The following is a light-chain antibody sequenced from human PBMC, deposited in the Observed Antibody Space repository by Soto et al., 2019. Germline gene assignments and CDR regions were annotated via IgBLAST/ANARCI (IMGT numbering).Light chain of an antibody. CDR1: QDIRNY. CDR3: QQYDHLPTT. CDR2: DAS. J-gene: IGKJ5*01. V-gene: IGKV1-33*01. Sequence: DIQMTQSPSSLSASVGDRVTITCQASQDIRNYLNWYQQKPGKAPKLLIYDASNLETGVPSRFSGSGSGTDFTFTISSLQPEDIATYYCQQYDHLPTTFGQGTRLEIK.